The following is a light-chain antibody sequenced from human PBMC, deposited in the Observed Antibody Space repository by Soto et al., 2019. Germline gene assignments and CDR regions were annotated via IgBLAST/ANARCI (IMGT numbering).Light chain of an antibody. CDR1: GSICRINY. J-gene: IGLJ1*01. V-gene: IGLV1-51*01. CDR3: GTWANSLSAYV. Sequence: QAVLTQPPSVSAAPGQKVTISCSGGGSICRINYMTWYQQIPRTAPKVHFHDTKRRPSRISDCFSGSKSGTTPTLGITGLQTGDEADYYCGTWANSLSAYVFGTGTKATVL. CDR2: DTK.